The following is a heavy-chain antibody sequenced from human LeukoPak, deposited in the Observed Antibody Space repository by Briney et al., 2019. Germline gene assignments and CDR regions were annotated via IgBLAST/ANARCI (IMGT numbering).Heavy chain of an antibody. CDR3: ARDDSYSSGWYTLDY. CDR1: GFTFSSYS. V-gene: IGHV3-21*01. D-gene: IGHD6-19*01. CDR2: ISSSSSYI. J-gene: IGHJ4*02. Sequence: KPGGSLRLSCAASGFTFSSYSMNWVRQAPGKGLEWVSSISSSSSYIYYADSVKGRFTISRDNAKNSLYLQMNSLRAEDTAVYYCARDDSYSSGWYTLDYWGQGTLVTVSS.